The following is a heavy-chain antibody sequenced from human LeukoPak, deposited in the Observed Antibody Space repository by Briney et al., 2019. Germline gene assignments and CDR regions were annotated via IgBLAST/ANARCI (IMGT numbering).Heavy chain of an antibody. CDR1: GFTFSSYW. Sequence: GGSMRLSCAASGFTFSSYWMHWVRQAPGKGLAWVSRINTDGSAATYAASVKGRFTISRDNAKNTLYLQMNSLRADDTAVYYCARGLASGSSGSRGQGTLVTVSS. D-gene: IGHD1-26*01. CDR2: INTDGSAA. V-gene: IGHV3-74*01. J-gene: IGHJ4*02. CDR3: ARGLASGSSGS.